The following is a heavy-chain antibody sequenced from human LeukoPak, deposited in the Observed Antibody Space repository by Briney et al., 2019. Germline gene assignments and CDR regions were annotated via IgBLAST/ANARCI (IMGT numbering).Heavy chain of an antibody. CDR2: ISYDGSNK. CDR3: ARDDPSGGIAVAGTSGMDV. Sequence: GGSLRLSCAASGFTFSSYATHWVRQAPGKGLEWVAVISYDGSNKYYADSVKGRFTISRDNSKNTLYLQMNSLRAEDTAVYYCARDDPSGGIAVAGTSGMDVRGQGTTVTVSS. CDR1: GFTFSSYA. V-gene: IGHV3-30-3*01. D-gene: IGHD6-19*01. J-gene: IGHJ6*02.